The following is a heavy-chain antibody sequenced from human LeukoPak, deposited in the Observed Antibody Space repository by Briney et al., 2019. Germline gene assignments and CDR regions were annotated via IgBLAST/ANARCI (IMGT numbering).Heavy chain of an antibody. D-gene: IGHD6-19*01. J-gene: IGHJ4*02. CDR3: ARNGVNSSGWYLYYFDY. CDR1: GGSISSYY. V-gene: IGHV4-59*01. CDR2: IYYSGST. Sequence: SETLSLTCTLSGGSISSYYWSWIRQPPGKGLEWIGYIYYSGSTNYNPSLKSRVTISVDTSKNQFSLKLSSVTAADTAVYYCARNGVNSSGWYLYYFDYWGQGTLVTVSS.